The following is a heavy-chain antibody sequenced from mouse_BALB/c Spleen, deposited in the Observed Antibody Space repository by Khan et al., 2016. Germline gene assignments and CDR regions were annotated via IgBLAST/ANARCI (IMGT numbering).Heavy chain of an antibody. Sequence: EVELVESGGGLVKPGGSLKLSCAASGFTFSSYTMSWVRQTPEKRLEWVATISSGGGNTYYPDSVKGRFTISRDNAKNNLYLQMSSLRSEDTAVYYCARYYYGSSYAWFAYWGQGTLVTVSA. CDR1: GFTFSSYT. J-gene: IGHJ3*01. V-gene: IGHV5-9*03. CDR2: ISSGGGNT. D-gene: IGHD1-1*01. CDR3: ARYYYGSSYAWFAY.